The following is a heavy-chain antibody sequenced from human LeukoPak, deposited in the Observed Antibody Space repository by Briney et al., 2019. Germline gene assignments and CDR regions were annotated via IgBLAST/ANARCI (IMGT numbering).Heavy chain of an antibody. Sequence: GGSLRLSCAASGFTFSSYWMSWVRQAPGKGLEWVANIKQDGSEKYYVDSVKGRFTISRDNAKNSLYLQMNSLRAEDTAVYYCAREGTAMVPEGNYYYHYYMDVWGKGTTVTVSS. V-gene: IGHV3-7*01. D-gene: IGHD5-18*01. J-gene: IGHJ6*03. CDR1: GFTFSSYW. CDR2: IKQDGSEK. CDR3: AREGTAMVPEGNYYYHYYMDV.